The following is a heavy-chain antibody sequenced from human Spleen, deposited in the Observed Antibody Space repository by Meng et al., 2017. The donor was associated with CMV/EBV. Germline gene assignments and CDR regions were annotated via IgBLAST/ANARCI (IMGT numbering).Heavy chain of an antibody. D-gene: IGHD3-3*01. J-gene: IGHJ6*02. CDR3: ARSNTGKDTILAVITWLDHYFRGLDV. CDR2: ISYDENNE. Sequence: WVRQAPGKGLEWVAVISYDENNEYYADSVEGRFTISRDNSKNTLYLHMNNVRAEDTGVYYCARSNTGKDTILAVITWLDHYFRGLDVWGQGTLVTVSS. V-gene: IGHV3-30*07.